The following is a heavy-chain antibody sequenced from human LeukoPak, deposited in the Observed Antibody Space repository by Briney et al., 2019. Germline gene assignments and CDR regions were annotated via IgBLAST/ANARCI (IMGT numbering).Heavy chain of an antibody. Sequence: GGSLRLSCAASGFTFGTYAMNWVRQAPGKGLEWVSGISGSGDDTFYADSVKGRFTISRDNSKNTVYLQMYSLRAEDTAVYYCAASHRGYSYGYFDYWGQGTLVTVSS. D-gene: IGHD5-18*01. V-gene: IGHV3-23*01. CDR3: AASHRGYSYGYFDY. J-gene: IGHJ4*02. CDR1: GFTFGTYA. CDR2: ISGSGDDT.